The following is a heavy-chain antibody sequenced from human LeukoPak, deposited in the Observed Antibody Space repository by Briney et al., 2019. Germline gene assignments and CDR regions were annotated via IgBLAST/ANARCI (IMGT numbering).Heavy chain of an antibody. CDR1: GYTFTGYY. CDR3: ARDSPSDYCDSSGYDY. J-gene: IGHJ4*02. CDR2: INPKSGGT. V-gene: IGHV1-2*02. Sequence: ASVKVSRKAAGYTFTGYYMHWVRQAPAQGLEWMGWINPKSGGTNYAQKFQGRVTMTRDTSINTAYMELSSLRSDDTAVYYCARDSPSDYCDSSGYDYWGQGTLVTVSS. D-gene: IGHD3-22*01.